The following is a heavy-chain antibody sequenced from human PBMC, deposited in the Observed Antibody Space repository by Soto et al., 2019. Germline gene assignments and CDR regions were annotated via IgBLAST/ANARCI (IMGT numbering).Heavy chain of an antibody. V-gene: IGHV3-23*01. Sequence: GVYLRLSCAASGFTFSSEAMSWVRQAPRKGLEWVSAISGSGGSTDYADSVKGRFTISRDNSKNTLYLQMNSLRAEDTAVYYCAKDLKSSLDRAFDIWGQGIMVTVS. CDR2: ISGSGGST. J-gene: IGHJ3*02. CDR3: AKDLKSSLDRAFDI. CDR1: GFTFSSEA. D-gene: IGHD6-6*01.